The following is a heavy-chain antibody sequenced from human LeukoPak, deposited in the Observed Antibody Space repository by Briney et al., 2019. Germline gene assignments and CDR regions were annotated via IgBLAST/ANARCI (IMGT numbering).Heavy chain of an antibody. CDR3: ASSLYYYDSSGYYSPVPN. J-gene: IGHJ4*02. CDR2: IIPIFGTA. D-gene: IGHD3-22*01. CDR1: GGTFSNYA. V-gene: IGHV1-69*13. Sequence: SVKVSCKASGGTFSNYAISWVRQAPGQGLEWMGGIIPIFGTANYAQKFQGRVTITADESTSTAYMELSSLRSEDTAVYYCASSLYYYDSSGYYSPVPNWGQGTLVTVSS.